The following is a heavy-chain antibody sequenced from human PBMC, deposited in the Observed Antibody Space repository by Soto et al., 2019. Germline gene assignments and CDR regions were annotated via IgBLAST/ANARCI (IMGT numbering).Heavy chain of an antibody. V-gene: IGHV4-30-4*01. CDR1: GGSISSGDYY. J-gene: IGHJ4*02. CDR3: ARAYDYVWGSYRLFDY. Sequence: QVQLQESGPGLVKPSQTLSLTCTVSGGSISSGDYYWSWIRQPPGKGLEWIGYIYYSGSTYYNPSLKRRVTISVDTSKNLSSLKLSSVTAADTAVYYCARAYDYVWGSYRLFDYWGQGTLVTVSS. CDR2: IYYSGST. D-gene: IGHD3-16*02.